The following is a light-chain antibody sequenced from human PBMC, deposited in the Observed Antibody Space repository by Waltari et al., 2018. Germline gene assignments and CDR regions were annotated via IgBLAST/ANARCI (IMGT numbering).Light chain of an antibody. Sequence: ETVMTQSPATLSVSPGERAALSCRASQSVSRNLAWYQQKPGQAPRRLSYGASTRATGLPERFSGSGSGTEFTLTISSLQSEDFAVYYCQQYNNWPLTFGGGTKVEIK. CDR2: GAS. CDR1: QSVSRN. V-gene: IGKV3-15*01. CDR3: QQYNNWPLT. J-gene: IGKJ4*01.